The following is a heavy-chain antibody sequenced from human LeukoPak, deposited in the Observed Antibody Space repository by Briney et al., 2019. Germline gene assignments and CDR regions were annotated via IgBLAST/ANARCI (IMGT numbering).Heavy chain of an antibody. CDR3: ARVILWCHAFDI. CDR2: INPNSGGT. V-gene: IGHV1-2*02. J-gene: IGHJ3*02. D-gene: IGHD2-21*01. CDR1: GYTFTGYY. Sequence: GASVKVSCKASGYTFTGYYMHWVRQAPGQGLEWMEWINPNSGGTNYAQKFQGRVTMTRDTSISTAYMELSRLRSDDTAVYYCARVILWCHAFDIWGQGTMVTVSS.